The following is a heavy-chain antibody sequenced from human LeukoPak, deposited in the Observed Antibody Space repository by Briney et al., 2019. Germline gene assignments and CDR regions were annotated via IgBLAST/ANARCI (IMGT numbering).Heavy chain of an antibody. D-gene: IGHD6-6*01. CDR2: IYTSGST. Sequence: SETLSLTCTVPAGSISSYFWSWIRQPAGKGLEWIGRIYTSGSTTYNPSLKSRVTMSVDTSKNQFSLKLSSVTAADTAVYYCAREEGSSSSSYYYHYMDVWGKGTTVTVSS. J-gene: IGHJ6*03. V-gene: IGHV4-4*07. CDR3: AREEGSSSSSYYYHYMDV. CDR1: AGSISSYF.